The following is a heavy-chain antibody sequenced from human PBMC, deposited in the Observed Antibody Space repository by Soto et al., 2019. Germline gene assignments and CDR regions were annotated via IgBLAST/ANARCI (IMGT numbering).Heavy chain of an antibody. D-gene: IGHD1-1*01. V-gene: IGHV4-39*01. J-gene: IGHJ4*02. Sequence: TLSLTCTFSGASITSSEYYWALIRQPPGKGLQFVGTIYYSGSSYSNPSLKSRLSMSVDTSKNQFSLTMKSVTAADTGVYYCAIYPLHWSDAAAWVQGYLLTV. CDR2: IYYSGSS. CDR3: AIYPLHWSDAAA. CDR1: GASITSSEYY.